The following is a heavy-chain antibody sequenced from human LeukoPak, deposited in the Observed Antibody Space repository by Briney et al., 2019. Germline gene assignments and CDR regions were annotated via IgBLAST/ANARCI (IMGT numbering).Heavy chain of an antibody. D-gene: IGHD1-14*01. CDR1: GGSISSYY. V-gene: IGHV4-59*01. CDR3: ARGPTGTGWFDP. J-gene: IGHJ5*02. CDR2: TYYSGST. Sequence: KTSETLSLTCTVSGGSISSYYWSWIRQPPGKGLEWIGYTYYSGSTNYNPSLKSRVTISVDTSKNQFSLKLSSVTAADTAVYYCARGPTGTGWFDPWGQGTLVTVSS.